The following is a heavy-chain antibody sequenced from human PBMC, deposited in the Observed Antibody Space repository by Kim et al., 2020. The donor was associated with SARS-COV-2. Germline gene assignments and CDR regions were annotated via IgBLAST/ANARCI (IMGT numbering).Heavy chain of an antibody. J-gene: IGHJ6*03. V-gene: IGHV1-2*02. CDR2: INPYNGVT. Sequence: ASVKVSCKASGYTFTGFYIHWVRQAPGQGLEWMGWINPYNGVTNYAHNFQGRVTLTRDASISTSYMELSALRFDDTAVYYCARGEDRTMWQRLRMFYMDVWGTGATVTVSS. CDR3: ARGEDRTMWQRLRMFYMDV. CDR1: GYTFTGFY. D-gene: IGHD3-10*02.